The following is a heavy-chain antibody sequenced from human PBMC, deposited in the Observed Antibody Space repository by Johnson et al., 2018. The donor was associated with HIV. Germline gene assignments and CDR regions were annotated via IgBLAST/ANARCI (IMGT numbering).Heavy chain of an antibody. D-gene: IGHD3-3*01. CDR1: GFTFSSYG. Sequence: QVQLVESGGGVVQPGGSLRLSCAASGFTFSSYGMHWVRQAPGKGLEWVAFIRYDGSNKYYADSVKGRFTISRDNSKNTLYLQMNSLRAEDTAVYYCASDGSVFGVVGFFDIWGQGTMVTVSS. CDR2: IRYDGSNK. CDR3: ASDGSVFGVVGFFDI. J-gene: IGHJ3*02. V-gene: IGHV3-30*02.